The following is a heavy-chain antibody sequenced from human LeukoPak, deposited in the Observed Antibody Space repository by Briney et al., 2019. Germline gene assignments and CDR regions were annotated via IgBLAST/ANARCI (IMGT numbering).Heavy chain of an antibody. D-gene: IGHD6-19*01. Sequence: GESLRLSCAASGFTFSSYAMHWVRQAPGKGLEYVSAISSNGGSTYYANSVKGRFTISRDNSKNTLYLQMGSLRAEDMAVYYCARGQWHDYWGQGTLVTVSS. CDR1: GFTFSSYA. V-gene: IGHV3-64*01. CDR2: ISSNGGST. CDR3: ARGQWHDY. J-gene: IGHJ4*02.